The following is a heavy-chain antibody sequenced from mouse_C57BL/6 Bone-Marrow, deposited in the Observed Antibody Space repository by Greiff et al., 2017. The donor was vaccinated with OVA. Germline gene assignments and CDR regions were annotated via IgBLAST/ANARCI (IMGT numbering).Heavy chain of an antibody. Sequence: LVESGPELVKPGASVKISCKASGYAFSSSWMNWVKQRPGKGLEWIGRIYPGDGDTNYNGKFKGKATLTADKSSSTAYMQLSSLTSEDSAVYFCARWNFYYYGSSYGWYFDVWGTGTTVTVSS. CDR2: IYPGDGDT. V-gene: IGHV1-82*01. J-gene: IGHJ1*03. CDR1: GYAFSSSW. CDR3: ARWNFYYYGSSYGWYFDV. D-gene: IGHD1-1*01.